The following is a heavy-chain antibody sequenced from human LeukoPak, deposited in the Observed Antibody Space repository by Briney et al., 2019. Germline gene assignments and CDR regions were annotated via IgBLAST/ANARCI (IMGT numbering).Heavy chain of an antibody. Sequence: SETLSLTCTVSGGSISSYYWSWIRQPPGKGLEWVGSIYHSGSTYNPSLKSRATMSVDTSKNQFSLNLSSVTAADTAVYYCARLGVGLTTEVDYWGQGTLVTVSS. CDR3: ARLGVGLTTEVDY. CDR1: GGSISSYY. V-gene: IGHV4-59*08. J-gene: IGHJ4*02. D-gene: IGHD1-26*01. CDR2: IYHSGST.